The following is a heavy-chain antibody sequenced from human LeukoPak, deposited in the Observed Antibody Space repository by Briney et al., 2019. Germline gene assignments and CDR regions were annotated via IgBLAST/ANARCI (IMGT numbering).Heavy chain of an antibody. J-gene: IGHJ4*02. CDR3: ARVLGYCSGGSCYAFDY. Sequence: ASVKVSCKASGYTFTSYGISWVRQAPGQGLEWMGWISAYNGNTNYAQKLQGRVTMTTDTSTSTAYMELSSLRSEDTAVYYCARVLGYCSGGSCYAFDYWGQGTLVTVSS. V-gene: IGHV1-18*01. CDR1: GYTFTSYG. CDR2: ISAYNGNT. D-gene: IGHD2-15*01.